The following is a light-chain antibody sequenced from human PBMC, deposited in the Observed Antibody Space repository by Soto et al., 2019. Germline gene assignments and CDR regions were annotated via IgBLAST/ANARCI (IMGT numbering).Light chain of an antibody. CDR2: EVT. Sequence: QPVLTQPASVSGSPGQSITISCTGTSSDVGGYNYVSWYQQYPGKAPKVMIYEVTNRPSGVSNRFSGSKSGNTASLTISGLQAEDEADYYCSSYTSSNTLIFDGGTKVTVL. CDR1: SSDVGGYNY. V-gene: IGLV2-14*01. CDR3: SSYTSSNTLI. J-gene: IGLJ2*01.